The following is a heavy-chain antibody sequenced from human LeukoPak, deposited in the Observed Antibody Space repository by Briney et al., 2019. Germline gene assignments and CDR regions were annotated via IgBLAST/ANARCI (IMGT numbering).Heavy chain of an antibody. V-gene: IGHV4-59*12. CDR3: TRDSSGYDWFYDY. CDR2: ISYSGST. J-gene: IGHJ4*02. Sequence: SETLSLTCTVSGGSNSSYYWSWIRRPPGKGLEWIGYISYSGSTNYNPSLKNRVTVSVDTSKNHFSLMLSSVTAADTAVYYCTRDSSGYDWFYDYWGQGTLVTVSS. D-gene: IGHD5-12*01. CDR1: GGSNSSYY.